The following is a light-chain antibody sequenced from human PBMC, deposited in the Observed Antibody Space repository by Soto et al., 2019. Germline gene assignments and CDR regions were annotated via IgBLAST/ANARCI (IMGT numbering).Light chain of an antibody. CDR3: SSYTTSSFYV. CDR1: SSDIGGYNY. V-gene: IGLV2-14*03. Sequence: VLTQPASVSGSPGQSITISCIGTSSDIGGYNYVSWYQQHPGNAPKLMVFDVSDRPSGVSNRFSGSKSGNTASLTISGLQAEDEADSYCSSYTTSSFYVFGTGTKGTVL. CDR2: DVS. J-gene: IGLJ1*01.